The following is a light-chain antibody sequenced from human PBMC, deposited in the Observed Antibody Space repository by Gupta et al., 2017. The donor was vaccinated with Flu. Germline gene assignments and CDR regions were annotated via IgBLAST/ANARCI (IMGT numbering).Light chain of an antibody. J-gene: IGLJ1*01. CDR1: ALPNQY. CDR2: KDT. V-gene: IGLV3-25*03. CDR3: QSADSRSAYYV. Sequence: SYELTQPPSVSVSPGQTARITCPGDALPNQYAYWYQQKPGQAPVLLIYKDTERPSGIPERFSGSNSGTTVTLTISGVQAEDEADYYCQSADSRSAYYVFGTGTKVTVL.